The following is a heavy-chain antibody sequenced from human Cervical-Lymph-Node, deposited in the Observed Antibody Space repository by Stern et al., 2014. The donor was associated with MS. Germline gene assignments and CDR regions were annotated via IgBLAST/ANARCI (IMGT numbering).Heavy chain of an antibody. CDR2: IFPGGSGI. Sequence: EVQLVESGPEVKRPGESLKISCQASGYTFTSYWIGWVRQMPGKGLEWIAIIFPGGSGIRYSPSFQGPVTISADKSSSTAYLQWNTLKASDTAIYYCARQRYFDYWGQGTLVTVSS. J-gene: IGHJ4*02. CDR1: GYTFTSYW. V-gene: IGHV5-51*01. CDR3: ARQRYFDY.